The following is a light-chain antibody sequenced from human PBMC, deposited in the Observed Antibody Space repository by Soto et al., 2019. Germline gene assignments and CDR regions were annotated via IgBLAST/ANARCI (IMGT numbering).Light chain of an antibody. CDR2: GAS. J-gene: IGKJ1*01. V-gene: IGKV3-20*01. CDR1: QSVSRSY. Sequence: ENVLTQSPGTLSLSPGDRATPSCRASQSVSRSYLAWYQQKPGQAPRLLIYGASSRATGIPDRFSGSGSGTDFTLTISRLEPEDFAVYYCQQYGSSPGTVGQGTKVDIK. CDR3: QQYGSSPGT.